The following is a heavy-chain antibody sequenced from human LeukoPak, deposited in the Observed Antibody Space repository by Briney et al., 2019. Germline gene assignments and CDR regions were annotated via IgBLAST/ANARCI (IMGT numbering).Heavy chain of an antibody. Sequence: ASVNVCCKASGYSFSIHGISWVRQAPGQGHGWMGWVSAYNGNTKYAQKLQGRVTIPTDKSTSTAYMELRSLRSDDTAVYYCARDKWAPISPATDNLDYWGQGTLVTVSS. J-gene: IGHJ4*02. D-gene: IGHD1-14*01. CDR3: ARDKWAPISPATDNLDY. CDR2: VSAYNGNT. V-gene: IGHV1-18*01. CDR1: GYSFSIHG.